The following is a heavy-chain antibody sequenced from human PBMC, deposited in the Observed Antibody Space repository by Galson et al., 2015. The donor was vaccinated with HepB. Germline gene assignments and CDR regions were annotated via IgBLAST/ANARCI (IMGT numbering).Heavy chain of an antibody. Sequence: SVKVSCKASGYIFNNYNIHWVRQAPGQGLEWMGYSNPNIAGTQYAQKFQGRVTMTRDPSISTSYMELRSLRSDDTALYFCARDPSPYFWSGHPSDGFHIRGQGTMVTVSS. CDR2: SNPNIAGT. CDR1: GYIFNNYN. D-gene: IGHD3-3*01. CDR3: ARDPSPYFWSGHPSDGFHI. J-gene: IGHJ3*02. V-gene: IGHV1-2*02.